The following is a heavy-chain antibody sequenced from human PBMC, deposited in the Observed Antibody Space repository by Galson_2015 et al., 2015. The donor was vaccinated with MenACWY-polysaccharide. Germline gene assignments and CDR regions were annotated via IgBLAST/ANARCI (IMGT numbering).Heavy chain of an antibody. CDR3: APARSGYLY. CDR1: GFSFSSYG. Sequence: SLRLSCAASGFSFSSYGMGWVRQAPGKGLEWVSGISGSGDRTYYIDSVKGRFTTSRNNSKNTLYLQMNSLRAEDTAVYYCAPARSGYLYWGLGTPVTVSS. CDR2: ISGSGDRT. J-gene: IGHJ4*02. V-gene: IGHV3-23*01. D-gene: IGHD3-22*01.